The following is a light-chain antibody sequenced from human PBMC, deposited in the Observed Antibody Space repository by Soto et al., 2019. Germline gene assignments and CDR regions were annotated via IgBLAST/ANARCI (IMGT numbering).Light chain of an antibody. J-gene: IGLJ1*01. CDR2: DIR. CDR1: SSDVGGYKY. Sequence: QSALTQPASVSGSPGQSITISCTGTSSDVGGYKYVSWYQQHPGKAPKLMIYDIRNRPSGVSNRFSGSKSGNTASLTISGLQAEDEADYYCSSYTSSSTRVFGTGHKVTVL. CDR3: SSYTSSSTRV. V-gene: IGLV2-14*03.